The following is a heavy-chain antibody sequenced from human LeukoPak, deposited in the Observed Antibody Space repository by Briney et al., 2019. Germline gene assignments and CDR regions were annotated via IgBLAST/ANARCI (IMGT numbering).Heavy chain of an antibody. D-gene: IGHD1-26*01. CDR3: ARVGTAWDFDY. Sequence: ASVKVSCKASGYTFTSYYMHWVRQAPGQGLEWMGIINPSGGSTGYAQKFQGRVTMTRDTSTSTVYMELSGLRSEDTAVYYCARVGTAWDFDYWGQGTLVTVSS. CDR1: GYTFTSYY. V-gene: IGHV1-46*01. J-gene: IGHJ4*02. CDR2: INPSGGST.